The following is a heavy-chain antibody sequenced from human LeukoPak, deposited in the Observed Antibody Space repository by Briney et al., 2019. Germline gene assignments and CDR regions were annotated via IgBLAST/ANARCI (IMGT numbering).Heavy chain of an antibody. D-gene: IGHD1-26*01. Sequence: DSVKVSCKASGYTFTSYGISWVRQAPGQGLEWMGWNSAYNGNTNYAQKLQGRVTMTTDTSTSTAYIELRSLRSDDTAVYYCARECIVGANLNYWGQGTLVTVSS. CDR2: NSAYNGNT. V-gene: IGHV1-18*01. J-gene: IGHJ4*02. CDR1: GYTFTSYG. CDR3: ARECIVGANLNY.